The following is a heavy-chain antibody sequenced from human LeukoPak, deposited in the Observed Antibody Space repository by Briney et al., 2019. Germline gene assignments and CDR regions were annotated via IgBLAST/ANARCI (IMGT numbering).Heavy chain of an antibody. Sequence: PSETLSLTCTISGASIDSYYWSWIRQPPGKGLEWIGYIYYSGTTNYNPSLKRRVTISVDTSKNQFSLKLSSVTAADTAVYYCARHVCSGSYCYDSNWFDPWGQGTLVTVSS. V-gene: IGHV4-59*08. D-gene: IGHD3-10*02. CDR3: ARHVCSGSYCYDSNWFDP. CDR1: GASIDSYY. J-gene: IGHJ5*02. CDR2: IYYSGTT.